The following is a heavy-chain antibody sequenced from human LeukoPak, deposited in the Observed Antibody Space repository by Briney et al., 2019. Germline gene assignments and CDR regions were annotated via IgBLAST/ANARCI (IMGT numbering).Heavy chain of an antibody. V-gene: IGHV4-38-2*01. Sequence: SETLSPTCGVSGYSISSGYYWGWIRPPPGKGLEWIGNMYHSGSTDYNPSLKSRVTISIDTSKNQFSLNLRSVTAADTAVYYCARHKSYCTTSTCYYIDSWGQGTLVTVSS. CDR1: GYSISSGYY. D-gene: IGHD2-2*01. CDR3: ARHKSYCTTSTCYYIDS. CDR2: MYHSGST. J-gene: IGHJ5*01.